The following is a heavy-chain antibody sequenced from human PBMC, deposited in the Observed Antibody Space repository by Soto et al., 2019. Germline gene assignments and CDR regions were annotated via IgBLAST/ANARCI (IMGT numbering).Heavy chain of an antibody. D-gene: IGHD6-25*01. CDR2: ISAGGGGT. CDR1: GDTVSTNA. V-gene: IGHV3-23*01. Sequence: GGSLILSCAASGDTVSTNAMSWVLQAPGKRLEWVSAISAGGGGTYYADSVKGRFIISRDSSRQTLHLQMNSLRAEDTAIYYCAKSPYRPDQSGTLGYFDTWGQGTLVSVPS. CDR3: AKSPYRPDQSGTLGYFDT. J-gene: IGHJ4*02.